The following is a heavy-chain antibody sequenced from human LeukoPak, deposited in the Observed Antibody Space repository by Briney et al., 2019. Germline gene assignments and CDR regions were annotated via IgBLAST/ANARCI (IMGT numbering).Heavy chain of an antibody. CDR1: GYTLTSYY. Sequence: ASVKVSCKASGYTLTSYYMHWVRQAPGQGLEWMGIINPSGGSTSYAQKFQGRVTMTRDTSTSTVYMELSSLRSEDTAVYYCARGGVKWELLKGAAFDIWGQGTMVTVSS. D-gene: IGHD1-26*01. CDR2: INPSGGST. V-gene: IGHV1-46*01. J-gene: IGHJ3*02. CDR3: ARGGVKWELLKGAAFDI.